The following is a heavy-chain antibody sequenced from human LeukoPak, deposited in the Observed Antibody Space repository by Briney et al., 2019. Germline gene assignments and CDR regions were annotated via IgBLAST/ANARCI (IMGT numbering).Heavy chain of an antibody. V-gene: IGHV4-59*11. CDR3: ARGRGYCSSTSCRINWFDP. J-gene: IGHJ5*02. CDR2: IYYSGST. Sequence: SETLSLTCSVSGGSISSHYWSWIRQPPGKGLEWIGYIYYSGSTNYNPSLKSRVTISVDTSKNQFSLKLSSVTAADTAVYYCARGRGYCSSTSCRINWFDPWGQGTLVTVSS. D-gene: IGHD2-2*01. CDR1: GGSISSHY.